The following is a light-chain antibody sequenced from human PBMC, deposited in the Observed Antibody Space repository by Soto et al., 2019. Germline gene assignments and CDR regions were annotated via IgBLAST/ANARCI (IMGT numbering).Light chain of an antibody. CDR1: QNISSW. V-gene: IGKV1-5*03. CDR3: QQYSRLWS. Sequence: DIQMTQSPSSLSASVVDRFTITFRASQNISSWLAWYQQKPGKAPKLLIYGASSLESGVPPRFSGDGSGTEFTLTISSLQRDDFGIYYCQQYSRLWSFGQGTKVDI. CDR2: GAS. J-gene: IGKJ1*01.